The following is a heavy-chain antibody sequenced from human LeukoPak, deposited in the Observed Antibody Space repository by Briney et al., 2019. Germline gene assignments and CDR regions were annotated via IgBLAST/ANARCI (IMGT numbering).Heavy chain of an antibody. D-gene: IGHD6-19*01. CDR2: IYHSGST. CDR1: GGSISSGGYS. J-gene: IGHJ4*02. CDR3: ARVSRSRSSGWALFDY. Sequence: SETLSLTCAVSGGSISSGGYSWSWIRQPPGKGLEWIGYIYHSGSTYYNPSLKSRVTISVDRSKNQFSPKLSSVTAADTAVYYCARVSRSRSSGWALFDYWGQGTLVTVSS. V-gene: IGHV4-30-2*01.